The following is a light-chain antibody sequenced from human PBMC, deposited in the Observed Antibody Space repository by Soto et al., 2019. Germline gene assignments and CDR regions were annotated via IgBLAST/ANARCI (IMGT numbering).Light chain of an antibody. J-gene: IGKJ1*01. V-gene: IGKV1-39*01. Sequence: DIQMTQSPSSLSASVGDRVTITCRASQSISSYLNWYQQKPGKAPKLLIYAASSLQSGVQSRFSGSGSATDFPLTISRLQPEDFATYYCQQSYSTPPWTFGQGTKVEIK. CDR3: QQSYSTPPWT. CDR2: AAS. CDR1: QSISSY.